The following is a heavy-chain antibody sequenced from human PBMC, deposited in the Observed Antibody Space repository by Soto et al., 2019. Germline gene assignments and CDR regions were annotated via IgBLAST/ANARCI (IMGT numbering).Heavy chain of an antibody. D-gene: IGHD6-13*01. CDR3: ARETAAAGEDY. Sequence: PSETLSLTCTVSGGSISSGDYYWSWIRQPPGKGLEWIGYIYYSGSTNYNPSLKSRVTISVDTSKNQFSLKLSSVTAADTAVHYCARETAAAGEDYWGQGTLVTVSS. J-gene: IGHJ4*02. CDR1: GGSISSGDYY. CDR2: IYYSGST. V-gene: IGHV4-61*08.